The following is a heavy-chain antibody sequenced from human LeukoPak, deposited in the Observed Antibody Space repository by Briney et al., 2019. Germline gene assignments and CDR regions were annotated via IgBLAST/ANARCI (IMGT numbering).Heavy chain of an antibody. V-gene: IGHV3-72*01. Sequence: PGGSLRLSCAASRFTFSDHYMDWVRQAPGKGLEWVARIRTRAKGYITLYAPSVRDRFSISRDDSTNSVYLQMNSLKTEDTAVYFCARVGDYYDTRGFSSDAFDIWGLGTMVTVAS. CDR3: ARVGDYYDTRGFSSDAFDI. CDR1: RFTFSDHY. CDR2: IRTRAKGYIT. D-gene: IGHD3-22*01. J-gene: IGHJ3*02.